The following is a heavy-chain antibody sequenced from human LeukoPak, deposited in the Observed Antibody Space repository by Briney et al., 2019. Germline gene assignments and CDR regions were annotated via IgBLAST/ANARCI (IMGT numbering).Heavy chain of an antibody. CDR1: GFAFSSYA. D-gene: IGHD3-22*01. J-gene: IGHJ2*01. CDR2: ISGSGGST. Sequence: SGGSLRLSCAASGFAFSSYAMSWVRQAPGKGLEWVSAISGSGGSTYYADSVKGRFTISRDNSKNTLYLQMNSLRAEDTAVYYCAKDGYYDSSAYYYVRYFDLWGRGTLVTVSS. CDR3: AKDGYYDSSAYYYVRYFDL. V-gene: IGHV3-23*01.